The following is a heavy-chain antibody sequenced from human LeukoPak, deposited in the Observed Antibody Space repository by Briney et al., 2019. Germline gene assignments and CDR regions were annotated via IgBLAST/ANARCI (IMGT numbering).Heavy chain of an antibody. D-gene: IGHD3-16*01. Sequence: GGSLRLSCAASGFTFSDYYMSWIRQAPGKGLEWVSYISSSGSTIYYADSVKGRFTISRDNAKNSLYLQMNSLRDEDTAVYYCARDSRPRGIDAFDIWGQGTMVTVSS. CDR3: ARDSRPRGIDAFDI. V-gene: IGHV3-11*04. CDR2: ISSSGSTI. J-gene: IGHJ3*02. CDR1: GFTFSDYY.